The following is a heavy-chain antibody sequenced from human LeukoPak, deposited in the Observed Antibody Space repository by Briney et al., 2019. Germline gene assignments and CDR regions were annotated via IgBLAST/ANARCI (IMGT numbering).Heavy chain of an antibody. CDR1: GYTFTAYY. D-gene: IGHD3-3*01. V-gene: IGHV1-18*04. CDR2: ISTYNGDT. J-gene: IGHJ6*02. CDR3: ARGGGDFWSGHYPNYYYGMDV. Sequence: ASVKVSCKASGYTFTAYYIHWVRQAPGQGLEWMGWISTYNGDTSYAQKLQGRVTMTTETSTSTIYMELRSLRSDDTAVYYCARGGGDFWSGHYPNYYYGMDVWGQGTTVTVSS.